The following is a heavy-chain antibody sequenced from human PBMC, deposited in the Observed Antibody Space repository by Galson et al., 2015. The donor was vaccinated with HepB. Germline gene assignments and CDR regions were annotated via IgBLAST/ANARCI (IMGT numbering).Heavy chain of an antibody. V-gene: IGHV3-7*01. J-gene: IGHJ4*02. CDR1: GFTFSHYW. D-gene: IGHD6-19*01. Sequence: SLRLSCAASGFTFSHYWMNWVRQAPGKGLEWVANIEQSGSEINYVDSVKGRFTISRDNAKNSLFLQMKSLRVEDTAVYFCAAGVGWLIDYWGQGILVTVSS. CDR2: IEQSGSEI. CDR3: AAGVGWLIDY.